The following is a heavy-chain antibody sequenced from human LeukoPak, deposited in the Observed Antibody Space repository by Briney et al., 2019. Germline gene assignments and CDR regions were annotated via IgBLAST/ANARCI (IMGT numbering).Heavy chain of an antibody. CDR3: AKLSDKYCSGGSCYLDY. V-gene: IGHV3-23*01. J-gene: IGHJ4*02. D-gene: IGHD2-15*01. Sequence: GGSLRLSCAASGFKFSNYAMSWVRQAPGRGLEWVSGIVNSGSRTYYADSVQGRFTISRDNSQNALYLQMNSLRAEDTALYYCAKLSDKYCSGGSCYLDYWGQGALVTVSS. CDR1: GFKFSNYA. CDR2: IVNSGSRT.